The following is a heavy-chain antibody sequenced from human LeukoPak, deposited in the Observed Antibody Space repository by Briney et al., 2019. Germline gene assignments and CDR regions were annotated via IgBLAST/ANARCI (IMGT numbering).Heavy chain of an antibody. CDR3: ARAMMVRS. D-gene: IGHD3-22*01. J-gene: IGHJ5*02. Sequence: GGSLRLSCALSGFTFSSYWMSCVRQAARKGREWVANIKQDGSEKYYVDSVKGRFTISRDNAKNSLYLQMNSLRAEDTAVYYCARAMMVRSWGQGTLVTVSS. CDR2: IKQDGSEK. CDR1: GFTFSSYW. V-gene: IGHV3-7*04.